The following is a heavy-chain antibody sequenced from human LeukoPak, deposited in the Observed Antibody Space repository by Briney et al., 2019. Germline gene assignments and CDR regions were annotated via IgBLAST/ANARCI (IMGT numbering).Heavy chain of an antibody. CDR1: GYTFTSYG. J-gene: IGHJ5*02. CDR3: ARRVRVTGTKNWFDP. D-gene: IGHD1-20*01. V-gene: IGHV1-18*01. Sequence: ASVKVSCKASGYTFTSYGISWVRQAPGQGLEWMGWISAYNGNTNYAQKLQGRVTMTTDTSTSTAYMELRSLRSDDTAVYYCARRVRVTGTKNWFDPWGQGTLVTVSS. CDR2: ISAYNGNT.